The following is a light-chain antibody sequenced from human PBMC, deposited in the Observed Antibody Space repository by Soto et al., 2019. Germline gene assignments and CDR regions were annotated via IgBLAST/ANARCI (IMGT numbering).Light chain of an antibody. CDR3: QQYNSYWK. V-gene: IGKV1-5*03. CDR2: KAS. CDR1: QSISSW. Sequence: PSTLSASVGDRVIITCRASQSISSWLAWYQQKPGKAPKLLIYKASSLESGVPSRFSGSGSGTEFTLTISSLQPDDFATYYCQQYNSYWKFGQGTKVDIK. J-gene: IGKJ1*01.